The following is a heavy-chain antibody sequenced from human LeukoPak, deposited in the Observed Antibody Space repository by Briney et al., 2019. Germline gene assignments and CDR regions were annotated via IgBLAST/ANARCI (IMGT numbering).Heavy chain of an antibody. Sequence: GGSLRLSCAASGFTFTTYNMNWVRQAPGKGLEWVSCISRSSSTIKYADSVKGRFTISRDNAKNSVYLQMNSLRDEDTAVYYCARDYGDHGEYFDYWGQGTLVTVSS. CDR1: GFTFTTYN. CDR2: ISRSSSTI. D-gene: IGHD4-17*01. V-gene: IGHV3-48*02. CDR3: ARDYGDHGEYFDY. J-gene: IGHJ4*02.